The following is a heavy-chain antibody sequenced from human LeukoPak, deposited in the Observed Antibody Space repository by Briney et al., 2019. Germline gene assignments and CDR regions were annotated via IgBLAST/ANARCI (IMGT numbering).Heavy chain of an antibody. D-gene: IGHD2-2*03. V-gene: IGHV4-59*08. CDR2: IYYSGST. Sequence: SETLSLTCTVSGGSISSYYWTWIRQPPGKGLEWIGYIYYSGSTKYNPSLKSRVTMSVDTSKNRFSLKLSSVTAADTAVYYCARHRGYCSSTSCSYNWFDPWGQGTLVTASS. J-gene: IGHJ5*02. CDR3: ARHRGYCSSTSCSYNWFDP. CDR1: GGSISSYY.